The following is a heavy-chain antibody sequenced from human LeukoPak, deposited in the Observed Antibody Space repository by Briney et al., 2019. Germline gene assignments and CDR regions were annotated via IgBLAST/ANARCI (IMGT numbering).Heavy chain of an antibody. CDR2: ISGSGGST. V-gene: IGHV3-23*01. J-gene: IGHJ5*02. CDR3: AKSTYCSGGSCYSGWFDP. Sequence: GGSLRLPCAASGFTFSSYAMSWVRQAPGKGLEWVSAISGSGGSTYYADSVKGRFTISRDNSKNTLYLQMNSLRAEDTAVYYCAKSTYCSGGSCYSGWFDPWGQGTLVTVSS. D-gene: IGHD2-15*01. CDR1: GFTFSSYA.